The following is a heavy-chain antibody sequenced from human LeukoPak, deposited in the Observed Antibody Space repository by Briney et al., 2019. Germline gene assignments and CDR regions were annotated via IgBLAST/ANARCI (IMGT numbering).Heavy chain of an antibody. Sequence: ASMKVSCKASGYTFTSYYMHWVRQAPGQGLEWMGIINPSGGSTSYAQKFQGRVTMTRDTSTSTVYMELSSLRSEDTAVYYCARVEGGQYCSGGSCYSWWFDPWGQGTLVTVSS. V-gene: IGHV1-46*01. D-gene: IGHD2-15*01. J-gene: IGHJ5*02. CDR1: GYTFTSYY. CDR2: INPSGGST. CDR3: ARVEGGQYCSGGSCYSWWFDP.